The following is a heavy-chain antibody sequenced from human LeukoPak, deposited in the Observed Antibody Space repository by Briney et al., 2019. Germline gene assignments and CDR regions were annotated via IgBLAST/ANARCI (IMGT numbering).Heavy chain of an antibody. CDR2: ISGSGGST. CDR3: AKAFSGTLEFDY. D-gene: IGHD1-26*01. V-gene: IGHV3-23*01. J-gene: IGHJ4*02. Sequence: GGSLRLSCAASGFTFSSYIMSWVRQAPGKGLEWVSTISGSGGSTYYAAPVKGRFTISRDNSKNTLYLQVNSLRAEDTAVYYCAKAFSGTLEFDYWGQGTLVTVSS. CDR1: GFTFSSYI.